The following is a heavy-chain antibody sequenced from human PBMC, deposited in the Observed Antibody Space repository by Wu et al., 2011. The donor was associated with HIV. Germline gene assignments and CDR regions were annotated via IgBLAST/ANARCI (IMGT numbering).Heavy chain of an antibody. CDR1: GGTFNNYA. CDR2: INCNSGDT. J-gene: IGHJ4*02. D-gene: IGHD3-22*01. CDR3: ARDRDSSAYGAEFDY. V-gene: IGHV1-2*02. Sequence: QVQLVQSGAEVKKPGSSVKVSCKASGGTFNNYAISWVRQAPGQGLEWMGWINCNSGDTHYAQKFQGRVTMTRDTSIGTAYVELSRVRSDDTAVYYCARDRDSSAYGAEFDYWGQGTLVTVSS.